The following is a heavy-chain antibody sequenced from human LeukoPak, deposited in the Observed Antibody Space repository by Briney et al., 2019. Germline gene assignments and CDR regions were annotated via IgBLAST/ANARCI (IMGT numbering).Heavy chain of an antibody. V-gene: IGHV3-23*01. D-gene: IGHD3-3*01. CDR1: GFTFSSHT. CDR3: VRYDSSRFDP. CDR2: ISGSGGTT. J-gene: IGHJ5*02. Sequence: GGSLRLSCAASGFTFSSHTMNWVRQAPGKGLECVSSISGSGGTTYYADSLKGRFTISRDNPRYTVDLQMNSLRADDAAVYHCVRYDSSRFDPWGQGTLVIVSS.